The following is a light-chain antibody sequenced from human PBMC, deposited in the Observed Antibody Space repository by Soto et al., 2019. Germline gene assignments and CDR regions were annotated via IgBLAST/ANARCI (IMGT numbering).Light chain of an antibody. CDR3: QQYNGYPYT. V-gene: IGKV1-5*01. Sequence: DIQMTQSPSNLSASVGDRVTITCRASQSISSWLAWYHQKPGKAPNLLIYDASSLESGVPSRFSGSVSGTEFTHTISGLQTDDFATNYCQQYNGYPYTFGQGTKMEIK. CDR1: QSISSW. CDR2: DAS. J-gene: IGKJ2*01.